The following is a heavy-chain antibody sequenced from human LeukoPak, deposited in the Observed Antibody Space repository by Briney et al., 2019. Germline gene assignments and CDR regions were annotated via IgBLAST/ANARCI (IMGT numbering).Heavy chain of an antibody. CDR1: GFTFSSYE. V-gene: IGHV3-48*03. J-gene: IGHJ4*02. D-gene: IGHD4-17*01. CDR2: ISSSGSTI. Sequence: GGSLRLSCAASGFTFSSYEMNWVRQAPGKGLEWVSYISSSGSTIYYADSVKGRFTISRDDAKNSLYLQMNSLRAEDTAVYYCAREHDYGDLYFDYWGQGTLVTVSS. CDR3: AREHDYGDLYFDY.